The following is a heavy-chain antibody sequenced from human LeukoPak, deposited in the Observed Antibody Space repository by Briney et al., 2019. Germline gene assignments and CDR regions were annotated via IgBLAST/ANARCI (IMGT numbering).Heavy chain of an antibody. V-gene: IGHV3-11*05. CDR2: VSGSSTYT. CDR3: ARGGDLQQWLQGYFDY. J-gene: IGHJ4*02. Sequence: GGSLRLSCAASGFTFSNYAVSWVRQAPGKGLEWVSFVSGSSTYTHYADSVKGRFTISRDNAKNSLYLQMNSLRAEDTAVYYCARGGDLQQWLQGYFDYWGQGTLVTVSS. D-gene: IGHD5-18*01. CDR1: GFTFSNYA.